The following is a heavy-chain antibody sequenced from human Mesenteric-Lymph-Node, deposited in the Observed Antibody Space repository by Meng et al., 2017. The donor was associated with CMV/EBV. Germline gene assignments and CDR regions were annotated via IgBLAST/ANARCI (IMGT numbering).Heavy chain of an antibody. CDR1: GFTFTTYW. CDR2: INQDGGEI. V-gene: IGHV3-7*03. CDR3: AKDRCSSTSCYFTYYYYGMDV. J-gene: IGHJ6*02. D-gene: IGHD2-2*01. Sequence: GESLKISCAASGFTFTTYWMAWVRQAPGKGLEWVANINQDGGEIYYVDSVEGRFTVSRDNSKNTLYLQMNSLRAEDTAVYYCAKDRCSSTSCYFTYYYYGMDVWGQGTTVTVSS.